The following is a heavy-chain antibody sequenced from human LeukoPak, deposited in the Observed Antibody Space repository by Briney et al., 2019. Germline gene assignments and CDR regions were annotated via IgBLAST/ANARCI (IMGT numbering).Heavy chain of an antibody. CDR3: ASPWYGNRFGMDV. J-gene: IGHJ6*02. Sequence: ASVKVSCKTSGNTFSGHYIHWVRQAPGQGLEWMGRVSPNSGGTDYALKFQGRVTMTRDTSISTAYMGLSSLRSDDTAVYYCASPWYGNRFGMDVWGQGTTVTVSS. D-gene: IGHD2/OR15-2a*01. CDR2: VSPNSGGT. V-gene: IGHV1-2*06. CDR1: GNTFSGHY.